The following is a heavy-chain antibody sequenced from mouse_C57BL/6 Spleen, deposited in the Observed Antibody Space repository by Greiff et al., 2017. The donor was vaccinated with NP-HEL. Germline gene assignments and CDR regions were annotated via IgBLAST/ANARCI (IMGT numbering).Heavy chain of an antibody. Sequence: VQLQQSGAELVKPGASVKISCKASGYAFSSYWMNWVKQRPGKGLEWIGQIYPGDGDTNYNGKFTGKATMTADKASNTAYMQLSSLTSEDSAVECGARGDYYEGFADWGQGTLVTVSA. CDR3: ARGDYYEGFAD. D-gene: IGHD1-1*01. J-gene: IGHJ3*01. CDR2: IYPGDGDT. CDR1: GYAFSSYW. V-gene: IGHV1-80*01.